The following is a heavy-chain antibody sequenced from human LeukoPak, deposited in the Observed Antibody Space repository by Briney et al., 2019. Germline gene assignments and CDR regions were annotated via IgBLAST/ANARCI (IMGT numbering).Heavy chain of an antibody. Sequence: PSETLSLTCTVSGDSISSYYWSWIRQPPGKGLEWIGYIYYSGSTNYNPPLKSRVAISVDTSKNQFSLKLTSVTAADTAVYYCARMLSGIYSQTDYWGQGTLVTVSS. CDR2: IYYSGST. J-gene: IGHJ4*02. CDR3: ARMLSGIYSQTDY. V-gene: IGHV4-59*08. D-gene: IGHD1-26*01. CDR1: GDSISSYY.